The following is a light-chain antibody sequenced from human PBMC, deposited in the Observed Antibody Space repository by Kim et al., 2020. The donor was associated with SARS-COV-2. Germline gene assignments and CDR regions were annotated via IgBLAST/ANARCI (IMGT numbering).Light chain of an antibody. Sequence: VSPGERATLACRASQTVNTYLAWYQHKPGQAPRLLIYDASTGATGIPARFSGSGAGTEFTLTISSLQSEDVAVYYCQQYKKWPLTFGGGTKVDIK. CDR2: DAS. J-gene: IGKJ4*01. CDR3: QQYKKWPLT. CDR1: QTVNTY. V-gene: IGKV3-15*01.